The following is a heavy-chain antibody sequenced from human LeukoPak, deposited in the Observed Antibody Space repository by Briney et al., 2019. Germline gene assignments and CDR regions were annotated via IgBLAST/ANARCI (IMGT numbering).Heavy chain of an antibody. V-gene: IGHV4-59*12. CDR2: IYYSGST. J-gene: IGHJ6*02. CDR3: ARGYSSSWYYYGMDV. CDR1: GGSISSYY. Sequence: SETLSLTCTVSGGSISSYYWSWIRQPPGKGLEWIGYIYYSGSTNYNPSLKSRVTMSVDTSKNQFSLKLSSVTAADTAVYYCARGYSSSWYYYGMDVWGQGTTVTVSS. D-gene: IGHD6-13*01.